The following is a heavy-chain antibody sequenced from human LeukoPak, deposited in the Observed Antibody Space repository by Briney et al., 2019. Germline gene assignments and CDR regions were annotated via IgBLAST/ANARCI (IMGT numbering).Heavy chain of an antibody. V-gene: IGHV4-30-4*08. D-gene: IGHD3-10*01. CDR1: GGSISSYY. J-gene: IGHJ4*02. CDR2: IYYSGST. CDR3: ARATPFGFGESFDY. Sequence: KPSXTLSLTCTVSGGSISSYYWSWIRQPPGKGLEWIGYIYYSGSTYYNPSLKSRVTISVDTSKNQFSLKLSSVTAADTAVYYCARATPFGFGESFDYWGQGTLVTVSS.